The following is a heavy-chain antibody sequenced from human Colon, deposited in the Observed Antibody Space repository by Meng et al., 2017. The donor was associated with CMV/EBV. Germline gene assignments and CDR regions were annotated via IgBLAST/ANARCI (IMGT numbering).Heavy chain of an antibody. J-gene: IGHJ6*02. V-gene: IGHV3-19*01. CDR1: GFTFSNSD. CDR3: ARGLWFGELLGGYYYGMDV. Sequence: GESLKISCAASGFTFSNSDMNWVRQAPGKGLEWVSGVSWNGSRTHYADSVKGRFIISRDNSRNFLYQQMNSLRPEDMAVYYCARGLWFGELLGGYYYGMDVWGQGTTVTVSS. CDR2: VSWNGSRT. D-gene: IGHD3-10*01.